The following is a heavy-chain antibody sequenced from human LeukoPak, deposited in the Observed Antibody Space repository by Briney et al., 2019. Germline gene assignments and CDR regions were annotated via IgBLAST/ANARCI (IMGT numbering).Heavy chain of an antibody. Sequence: GGSLRLSCAASGFTFSSYGMSWVRQAPGKGLEWLSYISSSSSTIYYADSVKGRFTISRDNAKNSLYLQMNRLRAEDTAVYYCAKWELPGGGYWGQGTLVTVSS. J-gene: IGHJ4*02. D-gene: IGHD1-26*01. CDR2: ISSSSSTI. CDR3: AKWELPGGGY. V-gene: IGHV3-48*01. CDR1: GFTFSSYG.